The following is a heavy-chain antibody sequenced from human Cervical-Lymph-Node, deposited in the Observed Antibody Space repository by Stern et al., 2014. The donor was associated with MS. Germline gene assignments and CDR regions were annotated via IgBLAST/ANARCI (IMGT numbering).Heavy chain of an antibody. CDR3: ARDLGIVGARWGYYFDY. Sequence: QMQLVQSGAEVKKPGASVKVSCKASGYTFTSYYIHWVRQAPGQGLEWMGIINPNNGGTVYARKFQGRVTMTRDTSTTTVYMELSSLESEDTAVFYCARDLGIVGARWGYYFDYWGQGTLVTVSS. J-gene: IGHJ4*02. V-gene: IGHV1-46*03. CDR2: INPNNGGT. CDR1: GYTFTSYY. D-gene: IGHD1-26*01.